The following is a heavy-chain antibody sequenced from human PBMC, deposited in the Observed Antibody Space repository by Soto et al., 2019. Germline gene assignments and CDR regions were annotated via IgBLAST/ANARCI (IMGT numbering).Heavy chain of an antibody. CDR2: ISYDGTNN. CDR1: GFTFSSYC. V-gene: IGHV3-30*03. CDR3: ARAGYSGSYPGPYYFDY. J-gene: IGHJ4*02. D-gene: IGHD1-26*01. Sequence: PGGSLRLSCAASGFTFSSYCMHWVRQAPGKGLEWVAVISYDGTNNYYTESVKGRFTISRDNSKNTLFLQMNSLRAEDTAVYFCARAGYSGSYPGPYYFDYWGQGTLVTVSS.